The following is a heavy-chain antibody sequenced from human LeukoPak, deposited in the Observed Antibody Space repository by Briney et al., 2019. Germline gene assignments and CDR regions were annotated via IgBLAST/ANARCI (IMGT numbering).Heavy chain of an antibody. J-gene: IGHJ6*02. V-gene: IGHV3-23*01. CDR2: VSGSGDTT. CDR1: GFTFSSYS. Sequence: GGSLRLSCTASGFTFSSYSMSWVRQAPGKGLEWVSTVSGSGDTTYYADSVKGRFTISRDNSKNTLYLQMNGLRAEDTAVYYCAKEAETYYYYGMDVWGQGTTVTVSS. CDR3: AKEAETYYYYGMDV.